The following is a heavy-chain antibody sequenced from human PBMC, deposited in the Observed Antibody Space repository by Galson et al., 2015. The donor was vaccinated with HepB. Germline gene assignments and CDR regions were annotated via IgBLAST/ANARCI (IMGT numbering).Heavy chain of an antibody. V-gene: IGHV3-48*02. CDR1: GFTFSSYS. D-gene: IGHD3-22*01. Sequence: SLRLSCAASGFTFSSYSMNWVRQAPGKGLEWVSYISSSSSTIYYADSVKGRFTISRDNAKNSLYLQMNSLRDEDTAVYYCARGSPYYYDSSGPEWFDYWGQGTLVTVSS. CDR2: ISSSSSTI. J-gene: IGHJ4*02. CDR3: ARGSPYYYDSSGPEWFDY.